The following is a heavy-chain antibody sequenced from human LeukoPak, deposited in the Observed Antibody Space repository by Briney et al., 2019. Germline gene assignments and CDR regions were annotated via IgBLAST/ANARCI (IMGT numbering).Heavy chain of an antibody. CDR3: TIITGLSPGAFDY. J-gene: IGHJ4*02. D-gene: IGHD3-16*01. V-gene: IGHV3-23*01. CDR2: ISKSGGST. CDR1: RFTFSSYA. Sequence: GGSLRLSCAAARFTFSSYAMSWVRQAPGKGLEWVSGISKSGGSTYYADSVKGRFTISRDNSGNPLYLQMNSLSAEDTALYYCTIITGLSPGAFDYWGQGTLVTVSS.